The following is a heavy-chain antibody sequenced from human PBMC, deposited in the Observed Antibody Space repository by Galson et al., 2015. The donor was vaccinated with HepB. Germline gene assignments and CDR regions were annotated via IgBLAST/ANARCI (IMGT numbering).Heavy chain of an antibody. CDR2: ISYDGSNK. CDR1: GFTFSSYG. V-gene: IGHV3-30*18. D-gene: IGHD5-24*01. Sequence: SLRLSCAASGFTFSSYGMHWVRQAPGKGLEWVAVISYDGSNKYYADSVKGRFTISRDNSKNTLSLQMNSLRAEDTAVYYCAKAWLQFSLPTMYFYYWGQGTLVTVSS. CDR3: AKAWLQFSLPTMYFYY. J-gene: IGHJ4*02.